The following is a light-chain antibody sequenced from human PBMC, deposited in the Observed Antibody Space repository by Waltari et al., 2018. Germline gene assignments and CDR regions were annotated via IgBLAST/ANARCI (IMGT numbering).Light chain of an antibody. CDR3: QQRSSWPRT. V-gene: IGKV3-11*01. J-gene: IGKJ1*01. Sequence: EIVLTQSPATLSLSAGERAALSCTASQSVGTSLAWYQHQAGQAPRLLIYDASKRAAGIPARFSGSGSRTDFTLTISSLEPEDFAVYYCQQRSSWPRTFGQGTKVEI. CDR1: QSVGTS. CDR2: DAS.